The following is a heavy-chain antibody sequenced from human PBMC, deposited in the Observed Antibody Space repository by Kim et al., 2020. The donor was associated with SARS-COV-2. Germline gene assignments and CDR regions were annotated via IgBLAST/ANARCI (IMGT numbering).Heavy chain of an antibody. CDR2: LYYLFIP. D-gene: IGHD4-17*01. CDR1: GGSISSYY. J-gene: IGHJ4*02. CDR3: ARGTTVVMDFDY. Sequence: SETLSLTCTVSGGSISSYYWSWIRQPPLPVLSWICSLYYLFIPTYPPSLKSRVTISVDTSKNQFSLKLSSVTAADTAVYYCARGTTVVMDFDYWGQGTLVTVSS. V-gene: IGHV4-59*01.